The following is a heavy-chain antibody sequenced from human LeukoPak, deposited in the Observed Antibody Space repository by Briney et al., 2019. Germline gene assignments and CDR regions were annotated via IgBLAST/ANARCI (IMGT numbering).Heavy chain of an antibody. J-gene: IGHJ4*02. Sequence: GRSLRLSCAASGFTFDDYAMHWVRQAPGKGLEWVSGISWNSGSIGYADSVKGRFTISRDNAKNSLYLQMNSLRAEDTAIYYCTRVGYIDEGIDYWGQGTLVTVSS. CDR3: TRVGYIDEGIDY. CDR2: ISWNSGSI. V-gene: IGHV3-9*01. CDR1: GFTFDDYA. D-gene: IGHD5-24*01.